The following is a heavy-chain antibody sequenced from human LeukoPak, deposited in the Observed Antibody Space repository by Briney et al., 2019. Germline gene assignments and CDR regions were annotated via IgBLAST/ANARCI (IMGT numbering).Heavy chain of an antibody. V-gene: IGHV3-11*01. J-gene: IGHJ4*02. Sequence: GGSLRLSCAASGFTFSDYYMSWVRQAPGKGLEWVSYISTSGSTIYYADSVKGRFTIPRDNAKNSLYLQMNSLTAEDTAVYYCARSSKYSGNYWGQGTLVTVSS. D-gene: IGHD1-26*01. CDR2: ISTSGSTI. CDR1: GFTFSDYY. CDR3: ARSSKYSGNY.